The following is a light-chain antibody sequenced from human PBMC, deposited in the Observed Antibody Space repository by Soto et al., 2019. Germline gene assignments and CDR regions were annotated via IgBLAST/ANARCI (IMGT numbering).Light chain of an antibody. CDR3: GSHAGNSNLV. CDR1: SPNIGGNA. V-gene: IGLV1-44*01. Sequence: QSVLTQPPSASGTPGQRVTISCSGSSPNIGGNAVNWYQQLPGTAPKVLIYSNNQRPSGVPDRFSGSKSGTSASLAISGLQSEDEADYYCGSHAGNSNLVFGGGTKLTVL. J-gene: IGLJ3*02. CDR2: SNN.